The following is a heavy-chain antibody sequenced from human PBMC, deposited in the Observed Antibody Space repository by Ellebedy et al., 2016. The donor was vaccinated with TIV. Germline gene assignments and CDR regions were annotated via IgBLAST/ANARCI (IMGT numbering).Heavy chain of an antibody. V-gene: IGHV4-4*02. Sequence: SETLSLXXTVSGTSITTTNWWSWVRQSPGKGLEWIGEIYHSGVANYNPTLKSRASISVDKSQNQFSLQLTSVTAADTAVYYCARSILSTLTSGWYRPMDVWGQGTTVAVSS. CDR3: ARSILSTLTSGWYRPMDV. D-gene: IGHD6-19*01. CDR1: GTSITTTNW. J-gene: IGHJ6*02. CDR2: IYHSGVA.